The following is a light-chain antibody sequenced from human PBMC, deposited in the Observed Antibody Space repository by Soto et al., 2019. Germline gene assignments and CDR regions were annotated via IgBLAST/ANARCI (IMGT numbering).Light chain of an antibody. V-gene: IGLV2-8*01. CDR1: SSDVGGYNY. J-gene: IGLJ1*01. Sequence: QSVLTQPPSASGSPGQSVTISCTGTSSDVGGYNYVSWYQQHPGKAPKLMIYEFSKRPSGVPDRFSGSKSGNTASLTVSGLQAEDEADYYCSSYAGSNNVFGIGTKVTVL. CDR3: SSYAGSNNV. CDR2: EFS.